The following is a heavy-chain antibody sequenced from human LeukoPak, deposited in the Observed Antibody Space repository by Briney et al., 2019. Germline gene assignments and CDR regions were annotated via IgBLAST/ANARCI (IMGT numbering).Heavy chain of an antibody. CDR3: AKATSLPSYAFDY. CDR1: GFTFSSYA. Sequence: PGGSLRLSCAGSGFTFSSYAMNWVRQAPGKGLEWVSAISGSGGSTYYADSVKGRFTISRDNSRSTLYLQLNSLRAEDTAVYYCAKATSLPSYAFDYWGQGALVTVSS. V-gene: IGHV3-23*01. CDR2: ISGSGGST. J-gene: IGHJ4*02.